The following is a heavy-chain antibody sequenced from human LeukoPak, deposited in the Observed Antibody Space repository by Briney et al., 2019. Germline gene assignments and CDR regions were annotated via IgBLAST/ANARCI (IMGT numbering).Heavy chain of an antibody. CDR3: ARSKTGSYHAPFDY. Sequence: SETLSLTCTVSGGSISSSSYYWGWIRQPPGKGLEWIGSIYYSGNTYYNSSLKSRVTISVDTSKNQFSLKLSSVTAADTAVYYCARSKTGSYHAPFDYWGQGTLVTVSS. D-gene: IGHD1-26*01. CDR1: GGSISSSSYY. V-gene: IGHV4-39*01. CDR2: IYYSGNT. J-gene: IGHJ4*02.